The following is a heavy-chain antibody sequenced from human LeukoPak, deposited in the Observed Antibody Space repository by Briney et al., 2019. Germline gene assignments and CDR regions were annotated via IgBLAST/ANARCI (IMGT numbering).Heavy chain of an antibody. J-gene: IGHJ4*02. CDR1: GGTFSSYA. Sequence: ASVKVSCKASGGTFSSYAINWVRQATGQGLEWMGWMNPNSGNTGYAQKFQGRVTMTRNTSISTAYMELSSLRSEDTAVYYCTALWFGELPTPIDYWGQGTLVTVSS. CDR2: MNPNSGNT. V-gene: IGHV1-8*02. CDR3: TALWFGELPTPIDY. D-gene: IGHD3-10*01.